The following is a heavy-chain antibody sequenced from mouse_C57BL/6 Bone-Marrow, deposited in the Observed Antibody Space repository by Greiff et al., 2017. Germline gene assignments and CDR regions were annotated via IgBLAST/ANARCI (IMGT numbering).Heavy chain of an antibody. CDR3: ARRGGLLPFAY. V-gene: IGHV1-9*01. D-gene: IGHD2-3*01. Sequence: QVQLQQSGAELMKPGASVKLSCKATGYTFTGYWIEWVKQRPGHGLRWIGEILPGSGSTYYNEKFKGKATFTADTSSNTAYMQLSSLTTEDTAIYYCARRGGLLPFAYWGQGTLVTVSA. CDR2: ILPGSGST. J-gene: IGHJ3*01. CDR1: GYTFTGYW.